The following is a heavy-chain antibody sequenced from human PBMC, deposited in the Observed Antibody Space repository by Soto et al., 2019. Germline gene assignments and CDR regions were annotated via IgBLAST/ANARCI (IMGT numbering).Heavy chain of an antibody. CDR1: GYTFTSYD. Sequence: GASVKVSCKASGYTFTSYDINWVRQATGQGLEWMGWMNPNSGNTGYSQKFQGRVTITRDTSASTAYMELSSLRSEDTAVYYCAREGVVATTPLDYYYYYMDVWGKGTTVTVSS. D-gene: IGHD5-12*01. J-gene: IGHJ6*03. CDR2: MNPNSGNT. CDR3: AREGVVATTPLDYYYYYMDV. V-gene: IGHV1-8*01.